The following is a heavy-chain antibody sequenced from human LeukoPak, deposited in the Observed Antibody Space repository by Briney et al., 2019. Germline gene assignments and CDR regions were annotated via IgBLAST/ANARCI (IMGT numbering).Heavy chain of an antibody. J-gene: IGHJ3*02. V-gene: IGHV1-8*01. Sequence: ASVEVSFQASGYTFTSYDIKWVRQATGQGAEWMGWMNPNSGNTGYAQKFQGRVTMTRNTSISTAYMELSSLRSEDTAVYYCARATSGWLDDAFDIWGQGTMVTVSS. D-gene: IGHD6-19*01. CDR3: ARATSGWLDDAFDI. CDR1: GYTFTSYD. CDR2: MNPNSGNT.